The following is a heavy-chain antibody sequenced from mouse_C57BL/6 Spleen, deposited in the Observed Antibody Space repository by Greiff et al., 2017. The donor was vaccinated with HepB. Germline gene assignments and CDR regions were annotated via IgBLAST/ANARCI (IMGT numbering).Heavy chain of an antibody. V-gene: IGHV1-20*01. CDR3: ARSVVPHFDV. CDR2: INPYNGDT. D-gene: IGHD1-1*01. J-gene: IGHJ1*03. Sequence: EVQVVESGPELVKPGDSVKISCKASGYSFTGYFMNWVMQSHGKSLEWIGRINPYNGDTFYNQKFKGKATLTVDKSSSTAHMELRSLTSEDSAVYYCARSVVPHFDVWGTGTTVTVSS. CDR1: GYSFTGYF.